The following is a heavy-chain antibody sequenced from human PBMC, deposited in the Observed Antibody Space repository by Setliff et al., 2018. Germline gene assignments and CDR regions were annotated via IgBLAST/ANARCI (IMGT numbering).Heavy chain of an antibody. D-gene: IGHD1-26*01. J-gene: IGHJ6*03. CDR1: DDSISSRHYY. V-gene: IGHV4-61*02. CDR2: MYTGGST. CDR3: ARVSGFLYMDV. Sequence: SETLSLTCTVSDDSISSRHYYWNWIRQPAGKRLEWIGRMYTGGSTIYNPSLKSRVTISEDTSKNQFSLNLSSVTAADTAIYYCARVSGFLYMDVWGKGTTVTVSS.